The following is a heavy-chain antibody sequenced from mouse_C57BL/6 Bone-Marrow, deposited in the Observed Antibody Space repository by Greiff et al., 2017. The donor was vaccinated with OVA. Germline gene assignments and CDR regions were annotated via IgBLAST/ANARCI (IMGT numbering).Heavy chain of an antibody. D-gene: IGHD4-1*01. V-gene: IGHV1-50*01. CDR2: IDPSDSYT. CDR1: GYTFTSYW. CDR3: AREGTGTDYFDY. Sequence: QVQLQQPGAELVKPGDTVKLSCKASGYTFTSYWMQWVKQRPGQGLEWIGEIDPSDSYTNYNQKFKGKATLTVYTSSSTAYMQLSSLTSEDSAVYYCAREGTGTDYFDYWGQGTTLTVSS. J-gene: IGHJ2*01.